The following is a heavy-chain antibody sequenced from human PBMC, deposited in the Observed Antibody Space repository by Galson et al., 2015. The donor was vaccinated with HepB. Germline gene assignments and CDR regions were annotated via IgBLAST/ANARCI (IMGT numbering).Heavy chain of an antibody. D-gene: IGHD3-22*01. CDR1: GYTFTGYY. CDR2: INPNSGGT. Sequence: SVKVSCKASGYTFTGYYMHWVRQAPGQGLEWMGWINPNSGGTNYAQKFQGRVTMTRDTSISTAYMELSRLRSDDTAVYYCASSKYYYDSSGYLIYSSLDYWGQGTLVTVSS. V-gene: IGHV1-2*02. CDR3: ASSKYYYDSSGYLIYSSLDY. J-gene: IGHJ4*02.